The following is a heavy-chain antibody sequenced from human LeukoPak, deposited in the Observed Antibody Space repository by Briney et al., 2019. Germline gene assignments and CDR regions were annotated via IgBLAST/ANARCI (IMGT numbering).Heavy chain of an antibody. J-gene: IGHJ5*02. CDR2: IISIFGTA. Sequence: ASVNVSCKASGGIFSSYAISGVRQARGQGREWMGGIISIFGTAKYAQKLQGRVTITADKSTSTAYMELSSLRSEDTAVYYCARDRRSISTSCYNWFDPWGKGTLVTVSS. CDR3: ARDRRSISTSCYNWFDP. D-gene: IGHD2-2*01. CDR1: GGIFSSYA. V-gene: IGHV1-69*06.